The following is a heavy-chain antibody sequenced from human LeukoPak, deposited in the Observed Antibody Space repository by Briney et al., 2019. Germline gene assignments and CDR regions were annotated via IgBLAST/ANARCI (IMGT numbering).Heavy chain of an antibody. J-gene: IGHJ4*02. Sequence: ASVKVSCKASGYTFIGYYIHWVRQAPGQGLEWMGWINPNSGGTNYSQKFQGRVTMTRDTSISTAYMELSRLRSDDTAFYYCARDHSVTRGAYYFDYWGQGTLVTVSS. CDR2: INPNSGGT. V-gene: IGHV1-2*02. CDR3: ARDHSVTRGAYYFDY. CDR1: GYTFIGYY. D-gene: IGHD5-24*01.